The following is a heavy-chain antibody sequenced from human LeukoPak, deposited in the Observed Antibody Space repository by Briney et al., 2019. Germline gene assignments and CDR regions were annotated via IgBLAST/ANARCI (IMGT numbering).Heavy chain of an antibody. CDR3: ARSTVQLWIDY. Sequence: ASLKVSCKASGYTFTRYYVHWVRQAPGQGLEWMGIINPSGGSTTYAQKFQGRVTVTRDTSTSTVYMELSSLRSEDTAVYYCARSTVQLWIDYWGQGTLVTVSS. CDR2: INPSGGST. CDR1: GYTFTRYY. J-gene: IGHJ4*02. D-gene: IGHD1-1*01. V-gene: IGHV1-46*01.